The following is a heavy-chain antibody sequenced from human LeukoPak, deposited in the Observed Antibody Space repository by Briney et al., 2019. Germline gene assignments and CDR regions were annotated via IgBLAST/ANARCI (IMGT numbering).Heavy chain of an antibody. CDR2: IRYDGSNE. V-gene: IGHV3-30*02. D-gene: IGHD3-10*01. CDR1: GFTFSSYG. CDR3: ARGVEDSGSYFNY. Sequence: GGSLRLSCAASGFTFSSYGMHWVRQAPGKGLEWVSFIRYDGSNEYYADSVKGRFTISRDNAKNSLSLQMNSLTAEDTGIYYCARGVEDSGSYFNYWGQGTLVTVSS. J-gene: IGHJ4*02.